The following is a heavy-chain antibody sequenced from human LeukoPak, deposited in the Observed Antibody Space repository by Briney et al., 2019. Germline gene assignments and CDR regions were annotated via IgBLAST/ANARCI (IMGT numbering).Heavy chain of an antibody. CDR3: AREESGNWFDP. CDR2: ISYDGSNK. V-gene: IGHV3-30*03. Sequence: GGSLRLSCAASGFTFSSYGMHWVRQAPGKGLEWVAVISYDGSNKYYADSVKGRFTISRDNSKNTLYLQMNSLRAEDTAVYYCAREESGNWFDPWGQGTLVTVSS. D-gene: IGHD1-26*01. J-gene: IGHJ5*02. CDR1: GFTFSSYG.